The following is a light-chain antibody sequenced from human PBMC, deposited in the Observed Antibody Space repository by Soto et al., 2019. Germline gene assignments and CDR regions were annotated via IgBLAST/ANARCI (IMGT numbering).Light chain of an antibody. CDR3: QHYSDSTWT. V-gene: IGKV3-20*01. CDR1: ESISSSC. Sequence: IVLTQSPVTLSLSPGERATLSCRATESISSSCLVCYQQKPGQAPSLLIYAASTRATGIPARFSGSGFETDFTLTISEVEPEDFAVYYCQHYSDSTWTFGQGTKVDIK. J-gene: IGKJ1*01. CDR2: AAS.